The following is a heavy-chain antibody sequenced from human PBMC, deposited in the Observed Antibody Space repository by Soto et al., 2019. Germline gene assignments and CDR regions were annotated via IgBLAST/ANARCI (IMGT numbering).Heavy chain of an antibody. D-gene: IGHD6-19*01. CDR1: GGSFSGYY. J-gene: IGHJ4*02. V-gene: IGHV4-34*01. Sequence: SETLSLTCAVYGGSFSGYYWSWIRQPPGKGLEWIGEINHSGSTNYNPSLKSRVTISVDTSKNQFSLKLSSVTAADTAVYYCAREAKRAPVAAAFDYWGQGTLVTVSS. CDR2: INHSGST. CDR3: AREAKRAPVAAAFDY.